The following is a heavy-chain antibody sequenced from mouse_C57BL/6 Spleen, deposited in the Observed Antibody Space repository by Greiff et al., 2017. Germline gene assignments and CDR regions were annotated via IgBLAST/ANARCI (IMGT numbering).Heavy chain of an antibody. V-gene: IGHV2-4*01. CDR1: GFSLTSYG. CDR2: IWSGGST. Sequence: VKLMESGPGLVQPSQSLSITCTVSGFSLTSYGVHWVRQPPGKGLEWLGVIWSGGSTDYNAAFISRLSISKDNSKSQVFYKMNSLKAVDTAIYYGAKKGNYYGSWYFDVWGTGTTVTVSS. J-gene: IGHJ1*03. D-gene: IGHD1-1*01. CDR3: AKKGNYYGSWYFDV.